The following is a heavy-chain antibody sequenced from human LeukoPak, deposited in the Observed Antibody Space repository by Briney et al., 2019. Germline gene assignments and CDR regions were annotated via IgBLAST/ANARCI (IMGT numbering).Heavy chain of an antibody. V-gene: IGHV3-20*04. CDR2: INWSGGST. J-gene: IGHJ6*03. CDR1: GFTFDDYG. CDR3: ARDSLYYDILTGYSYYYYYMDV. D-gene: IGHD3-9*01. Sequence: SGGSLRLSCAASGFTFDDYGMSSVRQAPGKGLGWISGINWSGGSTGYADSVKGRFTISRDNAKNSLYLQMNSLRAEDTALYYCARDSLYYDILTGYSYYYYYMDVWGKGTTVTVSS.